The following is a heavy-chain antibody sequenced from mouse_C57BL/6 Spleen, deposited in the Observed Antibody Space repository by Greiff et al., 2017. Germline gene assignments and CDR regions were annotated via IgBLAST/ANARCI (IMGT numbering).Heavy chain of an antibody. Sequence: VQLQQSGAELVRPGTSVKMSCKASGYTFTNYWIGWAKQRPGHGLEWIGDIYPGGGYTNYNEKFKGKATLTADKSSSTAYMQFSSLTSEDSAIYYCARSFYYGNSYYFDYWGQGTTLTVSS. V-gene: IGHV1-63*01. J-gene: IGHJ2*01. D-gene: IGHD2-1*01. CDR2: IYPGGGYT. CDR3: ARSFYYGNSYYFDY. CDR1: GYTFTNYW.